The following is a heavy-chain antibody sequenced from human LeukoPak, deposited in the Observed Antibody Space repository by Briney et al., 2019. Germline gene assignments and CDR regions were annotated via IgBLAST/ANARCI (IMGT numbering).Heavy chain of an antibody. V-gene: IGHV3-66*01. CDR1: GFTVSSNY. CDR3: ASLIAAAGTAGSCWFDP. J-gene: IGHJ5*02. CDR2: IYSGGST. Sequence: QSGGSLRLSCAVSGFTVSSNYMSWVRQAPGKGLEWVSVIYSGGSTYYADSVKGRFTISRDNSKNTLYLQMNSLRAEDTAVYYCASLIAAAGTAGSCWFDPWGQGTLVTVSS. D-gene: IGHD6-13*01.